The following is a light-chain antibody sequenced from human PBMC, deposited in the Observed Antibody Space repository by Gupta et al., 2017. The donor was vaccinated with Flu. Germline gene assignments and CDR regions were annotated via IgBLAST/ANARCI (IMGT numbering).Light chain of an antibody. Sequence: DIVMTQSPLSLPVTPGEPASISCRSSRSRRHSNGYNYLDWYLQKPGQSPQLLIYLGSNRASGVPDRFSGSGSGTDFTLKISRVEAEDVGVYYCRQSLQTPSTFGQGTKVEIK. CDR3: RQSLQTPST. J-gene: IGKJ1*01. CDR2: LGS. CDR1: RSRRHSNGYNY. V-gene: IGKV2-28*01.